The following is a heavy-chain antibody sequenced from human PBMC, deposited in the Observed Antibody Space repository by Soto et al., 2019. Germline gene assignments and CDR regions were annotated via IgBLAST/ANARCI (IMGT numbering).Heavy chain of an antibody. CDR2: INSDGSST. V-gene: IGHV3-74*01. J-gene: IGHJ2*01. Sequence: EVQLVESGGGLVQPGGSLRLSCAASGFTFSSYWMHWVRQAPGKGLVWVSRINSDGSSTSYADSVKGRFTISRDNAKNTLYLQMNRLRAEDTAVYYCARDVRTTYYDYVWGSYRGDWYFDLWGRGTLVTVSS. CDR3: ARDVRTTYYDYVWGSYRGDWYFDL. D-gene: IGHD3-16*02. CDR1: GFTFSSYW.